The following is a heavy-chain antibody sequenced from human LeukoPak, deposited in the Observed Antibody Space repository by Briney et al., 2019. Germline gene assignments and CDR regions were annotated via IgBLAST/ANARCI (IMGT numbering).Heavy chain of an antibody. CDR3: ARGASEYYYDSSGSELGY. Sequence: GGSLRLSCAASGFTFSNYWMGWVRQAPGKGLEWVANIKQDGSEKRYVDPVKGRFTISRDNAKSSLYLQMNSLRAEDTAVYYCARGASEYYYDSSGSELGYWGQGTLVTVSS. D-gene: IGHD3-22*01. CDR1: GFTFSNYW. J-gene: IGHJ4*02. V-gene: IGHV3-7*01. CDR2: IKQDGSEK.